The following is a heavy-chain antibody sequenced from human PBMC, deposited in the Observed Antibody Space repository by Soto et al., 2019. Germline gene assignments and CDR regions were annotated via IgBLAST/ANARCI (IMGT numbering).Heavy chain of an antibody. CDR1: GGSISSYY. CDR3: ARFRYSSGWYDYFDE. D-gene: IGHD6-19*01. Sequence: SETLSLTCTVSGGSISSYYWSWIRQPPGKGLEWIGYIYYSGSTEYNPSLKSRVTISVDTSKNQFSLKLRSVTAADTAVYYCARFRYSSGWYDYFDEWGQGTLVTVSS. J-gene: IGHJ4*02. CDR2: IYYSGST. V-gene: IGHV4-59*12.